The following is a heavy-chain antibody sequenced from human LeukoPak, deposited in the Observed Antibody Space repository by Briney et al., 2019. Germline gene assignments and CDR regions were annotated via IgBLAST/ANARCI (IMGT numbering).Heavy chain of an antibody. V-gene: IGHV3-74*01. CDR3: AKSAISPLRDAFDI. D-gene: IGHD3-9*01. CDR1: GFTFSSYW. CDR2: INSDGSST. J-gene: IGHJ3*02. Sequence: SGGSLRLSCAASGFTFSSYWMHWVRQAPGKGLVWVSRINSDGSSTSYADSVKGRFTISRDNAKNTLYLQMNSLRAEDTAVYYCAKSAISPLRDAFDIWGQGTMVTVSS.